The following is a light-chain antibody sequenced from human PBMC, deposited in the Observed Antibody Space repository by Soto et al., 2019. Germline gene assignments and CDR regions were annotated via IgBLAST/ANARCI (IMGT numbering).Light chain of an antibody. CDR1: SSDVGSYNL. V-gene: IGLV2-23*03. J-gene: IGLJ3*02. Sequence: QSVLTQPASVSGSPGQSTTISCTGTSSDVGSYNLVSWYQQHPGKAPKLMIYEGSKRPSGVSNRFSGSKSGNTASLTISGLQAEDEADYYCCSYAGSSTFGVFGGGTKLTVL. CDR3: CSYAGSSTFGV. CDR2: EGS.